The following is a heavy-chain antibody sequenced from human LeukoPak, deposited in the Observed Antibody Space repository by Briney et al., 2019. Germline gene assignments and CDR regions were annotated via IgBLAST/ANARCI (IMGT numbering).Heavy chain of an antibody. Sequence: SQTLSLTCAVSGDSVSSQSATWNWIRQSQSRGLEWLGRTYYSSTFYNHYSISVNGRITITPDTPNNHFSLQLKSVTPEDTAVYYCARDHWYDILSFDYWGQGSLVTVSS. V-gene: IGHV6-1*01. CDR3: ARDHWYDILSFDY. CDR2: TYYSSTFYN. CDR1: GDSVSSQSAT. J-gene: IGHJ4*02. D-gene: IGHD3-9*01.